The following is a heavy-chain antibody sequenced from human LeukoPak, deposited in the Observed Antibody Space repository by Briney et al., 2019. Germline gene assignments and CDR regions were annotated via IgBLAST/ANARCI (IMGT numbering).Heavy chain of an antibody. CDR3: VRDRELTY. Sequence: SEALSLTCTVSDGSISIYYWNWIRQPPGKGLEWIGYIYNSGSSTIYNPSLQSRVTISVDMSKSQFSLRLNSVTAADTAVYFCVRDRELTYWGQGILVTVSS. CDR1: DGSISIYY. J-gene: IGHJ4*02. D-gene: IGHD3-10*01. V-gene: IGHV4-59*01. CDR2: IYNSGSST.